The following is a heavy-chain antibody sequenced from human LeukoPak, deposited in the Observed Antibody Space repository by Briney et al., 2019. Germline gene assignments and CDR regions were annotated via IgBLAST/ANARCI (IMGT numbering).Heavy chain of an antibody. V-gene: IGHV4-59*01. CDR3: ARGPYYYGSYYYYYYMDV. J-gene: IGHJ6*03. Sequence: PSETLSLTCTVSGGSISSYYWSWIRQPPGKGLAWIGYIYYSGSTNYNPSLKSRVTISVDTSKNQFSLKLSSVTAADTAVYYCARGPYYYGSYYYYYYMDVWGKGTTVTISS. D-gene: IGHD3-10*01. CDR2: IYYSGST. CDR1: GGSISSYY.